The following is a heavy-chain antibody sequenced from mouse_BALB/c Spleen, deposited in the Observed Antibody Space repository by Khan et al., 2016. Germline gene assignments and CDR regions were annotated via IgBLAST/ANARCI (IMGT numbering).Heavy chain of an antibody. V-gene: IGHV1-87*01. D-gene: IGHD1-1*01. J-gene: IGHJ2*01. CDR1: GYTFTSYW. CDR3: ARGIGSHYYGSSYFDY. Sequence: QVQLKQSGAELARPGASVKLSCKASGYTFTSYWMQWVKQRPGQGLEWIGAIYPGDGDTRYTQKFKGKATLTADKSSSTAYMQLSSLASEDSAVYYCARGIGSHYYGSSYFDYWGQGTTLTVSS. CDR2: IYPGDGDT.